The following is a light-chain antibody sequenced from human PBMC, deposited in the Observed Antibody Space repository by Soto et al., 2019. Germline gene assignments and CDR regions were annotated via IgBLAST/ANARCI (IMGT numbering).Light chain of an antibody. J-gene: IGKJ2*01. CDR1: QSVSSSY. CDR2: DAS. Sequence: EIVLTQSPATLSLSPGERATLSCGASQSVSSSYLAWYQQKPGLAPRLLIDDASSRATGIPDRFSGSGSGTDFTLTISRLEPEDFAVYYCQQYCSSPVTFGQGTKLEIK. V-gene: IGKV3D-20*01. CDR3: QQYCSSPVT.